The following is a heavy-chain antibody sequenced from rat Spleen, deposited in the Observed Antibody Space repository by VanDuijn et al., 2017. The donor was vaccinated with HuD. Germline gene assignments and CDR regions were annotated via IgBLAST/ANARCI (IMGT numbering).Heavy chain of an antibody. CDR3: ARSRYNNYVMDA. V-gene: IGHV3-3*01. D-gene: IGHD1-10*01. Sequence: VQLLESGPGLVKPSQSLSLTCSVTAYSIISSYRWNWIRKFPGNKLEWMGHLNSAGTTNYNPSLKSRISITRDTSKNQFFLRVNSVSTEDTATYYCARSRYNNYVMDAWGQGASVTVSA. CDR2: LNSAGTT. CDR1: AYSIISSYR. J-gene: IGHJ4*01.